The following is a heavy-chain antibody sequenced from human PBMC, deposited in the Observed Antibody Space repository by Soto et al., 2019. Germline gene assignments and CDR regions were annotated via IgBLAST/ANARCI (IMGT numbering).Heavy chain of an antibody. CDR3: ARGNSPYGSGSNYYYGMDV. CDR2: ISSSSSYI. D-gene: IGHD3-10*01. Sequence: GGSLRLSCVASGFTFSSYAMNWVRQAPGKGLEWVSSISSSSSYIYYADSVKGRFTISRDNAKNSLYLQMNSLRAEDTAVYYCARGNSPYGSGSNYYYGMDVWGQGTTVTVSS. CDR1: GFTFSSYA. J-gene: IGHJ6*02. V-gene: IGHV3-21*01.